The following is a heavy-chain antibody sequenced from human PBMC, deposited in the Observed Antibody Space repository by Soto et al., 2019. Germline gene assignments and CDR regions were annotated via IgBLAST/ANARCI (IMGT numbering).Heavy chain of an antibody. J-gene: IGHJ4*02. V-gene: IGHV1-58*01. D-gene: IGHD4-17*01. CDR2: IVVGSGNT. CDR3: AASPSYSDYNLDY. Sequence: ASVKVSFKASGFTFTSSAVQWVRQARGQRLEWIGWIVVGSGNTNYAQKFQERVTITRDMSTSTAYMELSSLRSEDTAVYYCAASPSYSDYNLDYWGQGTLVTVSS. CDR1: GFTFTSSA.